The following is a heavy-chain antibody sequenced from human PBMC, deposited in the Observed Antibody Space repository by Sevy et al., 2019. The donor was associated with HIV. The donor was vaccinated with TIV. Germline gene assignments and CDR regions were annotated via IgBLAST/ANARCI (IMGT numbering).Heavy chain of an antibody. J-gene: IGHJ4*02. CDR2: IYYTGST. D-gene: IGHD2-15*01. CDR3: ATGRSLSSGPETPSTPFDY. CDR1: GGSINNYY. V-gene: IGHV4-59*01. Sequence: SETLSLTCTVSGGSINNYYWNWLRQPPGKGLEWIGYIYYTGSTNYNPSLNSRVTISVDTFKSRFSLKLTSVTAADTAVYYCATGRSLSSGPETPSTPFDYWGQGALVTVSS.